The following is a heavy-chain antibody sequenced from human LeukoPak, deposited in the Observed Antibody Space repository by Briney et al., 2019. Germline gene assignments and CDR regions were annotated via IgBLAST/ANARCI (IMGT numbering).Heavy chain of an antibody. J-gene: IGHJ4*02. Sequence: ASVKVSCKASGYTFTSYAMNWVRQAPGQGLEWMGWINTNTGNPTYAQGFTGRFVFSLDTSVSTAYLQISSLRSEDTAVYYCAAIYSYDSSGLHYFDYWGQGTLVTVPS. CDR1: GYTFTSYA. V-gene: IGHV7-4-1*02. D-gene: IGHD3-22*01. CDR3: AAIYSYDSSGLHYFDY. CDR2: INTNTGNP.